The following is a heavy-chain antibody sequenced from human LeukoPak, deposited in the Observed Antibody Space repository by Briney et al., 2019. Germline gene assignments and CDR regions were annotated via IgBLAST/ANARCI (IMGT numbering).Heavy chain of an antibody. V-gene: IGHV4-59*12. CDR2: IYYSGST. D-gene: IGHD1-26*01. CDR3: ARDVWEPRYYMDV. CDR1: GGSISSYY. J-gene: IGHJ6*03. Sequence: SETLSLTCTVSGGSISSYYWSWIRQPPGKGLEWIGYIYYSGSTNYNPSLKSRVTISVDTSKNQFSLKLSSVTAADTAVYYCARDVWEPRYYMDVWGKGTTVTVSS.